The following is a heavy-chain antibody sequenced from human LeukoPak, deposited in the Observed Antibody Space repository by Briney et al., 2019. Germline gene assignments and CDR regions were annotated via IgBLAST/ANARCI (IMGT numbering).Heavy chain of an antibody. V-gene: IGHV1-69*04. CDR3: ARDLSRYGSGSYYNPSFDP. CDR1: GGTFSSYA. Sequence: SVKVSCKASGGTFSSYAISWVRQAPGQGLEWMGRIIPILGIANYAQKFQGRVTITADKSTSTAYMELSSLRSEDTAVYYCARDLSRYGSGSYYNPSFDPWGQGTLVTVSS. J-gene: IGHJ5*02. CDR2: IIPILGIA. D-gene: IGHD3-10*01.